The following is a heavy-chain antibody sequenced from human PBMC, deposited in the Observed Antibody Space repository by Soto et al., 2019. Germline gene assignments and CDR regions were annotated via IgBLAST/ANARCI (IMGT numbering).Heavy chain of an antibody. CDR3: ARLTKPYDIMTGYYKHWFDP. V-gene: IGHV4-59*01. CDR2: IYYSGST. J-gene: IGHJ5*02. D-gene: IGHD3-9*01. CDR1: GGSISSYY. Sequence: PSETLSLTCTVSGGSISSYYWSWIRQPPGKGLEWIGYIYYSGSTNYNPSLKSRVTISVDTSKNQFSLKLSSVTAADTAVYYCARLTKPYDIMTGYYKHWFDPWGQGTQVTVSS.